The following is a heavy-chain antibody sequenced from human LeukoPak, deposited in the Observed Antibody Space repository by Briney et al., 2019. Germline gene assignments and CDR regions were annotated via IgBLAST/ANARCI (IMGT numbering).Heavy chain of an antibody. V-gene: IGHV5-51*01. D-gene: IGHD1-26*01. CDR3: ARPGGANRAY. J-gene: IGHJ4*02. CDR2: IYPGDSDT. Sequence: GESLKISCKGSGHSFTSYWIGWVRQMPGKGLEWMGIIYPGDSDTRYSPSFQGQVSISVDKSLSTAYLQWHSLKASDSATYYCARPGGANRAYWGQGTLVTVSS. CDR1: GHSFTSYW.